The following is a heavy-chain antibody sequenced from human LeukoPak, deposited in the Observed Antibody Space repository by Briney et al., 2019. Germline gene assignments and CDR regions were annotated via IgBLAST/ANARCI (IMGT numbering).Heavy chain of an antibody. CDR1: GFTFSSYA. CDR2: IKSKTDGGTT. CDR3: TTISSGWLDFDY. Sequence: GGSLRLSCAASGFTFSSYAMSWVRQAPGKGLEWVGRIKSKTDGGTTDYAAPVKGRFTISRDDSKNTLYLQMNSLKTEDTAVYYCTTISSGWLDFDYWGQGTLVTVSS. D-gene: IGHD6-19*01. V-gene: IGHV3-15*01. J-gene: IGHJ4*02.